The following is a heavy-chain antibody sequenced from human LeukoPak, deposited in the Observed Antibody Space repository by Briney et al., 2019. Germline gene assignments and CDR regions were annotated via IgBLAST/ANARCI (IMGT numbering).Heavy chain of an antibody. CDR1: GVSMGSGGYS. V-gene: IGHV4-30-2*01. CDR2: IYHSGSS. D-gene: IGHD2-21*02. CDR3: VSAYCGGDCYHSPLAN. J-gene: IGHJ4*02. Sequence: NPSETLSLTCAVSGVSMGSGGYSWSWVRQAPGKGLEWIGYIYHSGSSYYNPSLKSRVTIPMDRSKNQVSLRLTSLTAADTAVYYCVSAYCGGDCYHSPLANWGPGILVIVSS.